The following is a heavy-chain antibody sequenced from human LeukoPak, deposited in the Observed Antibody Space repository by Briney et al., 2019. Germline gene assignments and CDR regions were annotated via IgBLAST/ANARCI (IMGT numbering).Heavy chain of an antibody. CDR3: ARNYYDRSNFDY. D-gene: IGHD3-22*01. CDR1: GASISNYY. J-gene: IGHJ4*02. Sequence: SSETLSLTCTVSGASISNYYWTWIRQPAAKGLEWIGRIYPSGTTNYNPSLKGRVTMSVDTSNNQFSLKLSSVTAADTAVYYCARNYYDRSNFDYWGQGTLVTVSS. V-gene: IGHV4-4*07. CDR2: IYPSGTT.